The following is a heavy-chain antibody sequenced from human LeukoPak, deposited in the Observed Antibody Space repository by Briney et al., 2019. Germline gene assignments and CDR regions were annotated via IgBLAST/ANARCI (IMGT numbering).Heavy chain of an antibody. J-gene: IGHJ4*02. CDR1: GFTSSSYA. Sequence: PGGSLRLSCVASGFTSSSYAMSWVRQAPGKGLEWVSAISGSGGSTYYADSVKGRFTISRDNSKSTLFLQMNSLRAEDTAVYYLAKDPYAILTGYRYYFDYWGQGTLVTVSS. V-gene: IGHV3-23*01. CDR2: ISGSGGST. CDR3: AKDPYAILTGYRYYFDY. D-gene: IGHD3-9*01.